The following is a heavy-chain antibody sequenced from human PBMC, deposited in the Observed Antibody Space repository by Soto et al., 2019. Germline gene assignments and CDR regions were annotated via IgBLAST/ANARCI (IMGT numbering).Heavy chain of an antibody. J-gene: IGHJ6*02. CDR2: IYYSGST. Sequence: SETLSLTCTVSGGSISSYDWSWIRQPPGKGLEWIGYIYYSGSTNYNPSLKSRVTISVDTSKNQFSLKLSSVTAADTAVYYCAISIAAAQGYYYYGMDVWGQGTTVTVSS. CDR1: GGSISSYD. CDR3: AISIAAAQGYYYYGMDV. V-gene: IGHV4-59*01. D-gene: IGHD6-13*01.